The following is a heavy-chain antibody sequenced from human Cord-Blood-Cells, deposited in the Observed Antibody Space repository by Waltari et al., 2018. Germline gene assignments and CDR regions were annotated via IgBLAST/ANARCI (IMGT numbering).Heavy chain of an antibody. J-gene: IGHJ2*01. D-gene: IGHD6-13*01. V-gene: IGHV1-24*01. CDR3: ATEGRPGKAAAVRYFDL. Sequence: QVQLVQSGAEVTKPGASVKASGKVSGYTLPEFSMHWVRQAPGIGLEWMGGFDPEDGETIYAQKFQGRVTMTEDTSTDTAYMELSSLRSEDTAVYYCATEGRPGKAAAVRYFDLWGRGTLVTVSS. CDR2: FDPEDGET. CDR1: GYTLPEFS.